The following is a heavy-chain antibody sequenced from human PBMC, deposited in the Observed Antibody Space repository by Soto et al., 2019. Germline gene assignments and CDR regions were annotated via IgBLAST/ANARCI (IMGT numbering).Heavy chain of an antibody. CDR3: ARGGDWQFDY. CDR1: GDSISSDKW. Sequence: QVQLQESGPGLVKPSGTLSLTCAVSGDSISSDKWWSWVRQPPGKGLEWIGGIHHSGRTNYNPSLKSRVTILVEKSKNQVSLELSSMTAAATAVYYCARGGDWQFDYWGQGTLVTVSS. CDR2: IHHSGRT. D-gene: IGHD2-21*02. J-gene: IGHJ4*02. V-gene: IGHV4-4*02.